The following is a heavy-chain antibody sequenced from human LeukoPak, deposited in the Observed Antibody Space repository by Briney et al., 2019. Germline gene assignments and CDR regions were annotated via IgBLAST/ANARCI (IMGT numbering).Heavy chain of an antibody. CDR3: ARGIRGYYYVWGSYRDLYYFDY. D-gene: IGHD3-16*02. CDR2: MNPNSGNT. J-gene: IGHJ4*02. Sequence: ASVKVSCKASGYTFTSYDINWVRQATGQGLEWMGWMNPNSGNTGYAQKFQGRVTMTRNTSISTAYMELSSLRSEDTAVYYCARGIRGYYYVWGSYRDLYYFDYWGQGTLVTVSS. CDR1: GYTFTSYD. V-gene: IGHV1-8*01.